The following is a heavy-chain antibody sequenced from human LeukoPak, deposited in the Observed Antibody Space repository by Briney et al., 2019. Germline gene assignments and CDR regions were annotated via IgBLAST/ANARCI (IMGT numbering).Heavy chain of an antibody. CDR1: GVTFSSYG. Sequence: GXSLRLSCAASGVTFSSYGMHGVRQAPGKGGEWGAGIWYDGSNKYYEDSVKGRFTISRDNSKNTLYLQMNSLRAEDTAVYYCAKEGSYPFDYWGQGTLVTVSS. J-gene: IGHJ4*02. V-gene: IGHV3-33*06. CDR3: AKEGSYPFDY. D-gene: IGHD5-18*01. CDR2: IWYDGSNK.